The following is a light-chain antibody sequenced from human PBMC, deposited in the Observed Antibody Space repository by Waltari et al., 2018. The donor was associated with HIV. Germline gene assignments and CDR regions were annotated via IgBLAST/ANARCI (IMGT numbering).Light chain of an antibody. V-gene: IGLV2-8*01. Sequence: QSALTQPPSASGSPGQSVTISCIGSSRDVGGYNSVSWYQQPPVKAPKCLIYEVSKRPSGVSDRFSGSKSGNTASLTVSGLQSDDEADYYCSSHAGSNGAVFGGGTKLTVL. CDR2: EVS. CDR3: SSHAGSNGAV. CDR1: SRDVGGYNS. J-gene: IGLJ2*01.